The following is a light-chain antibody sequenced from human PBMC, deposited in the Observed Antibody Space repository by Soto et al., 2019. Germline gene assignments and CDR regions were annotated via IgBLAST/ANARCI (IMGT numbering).Light chain of an antibody. J-gene: IGLJ2*01. V-gene: IGLV1-40*01. CDR3: QSYDSSRRRV. Sequence: QSVLTQPPSVSGAPGQRVTISCTGSSSNIGAGYDVHWYQQLPGTAPKLIIYGNSNRPSGVPDRFSGSKSGTSASLAITGLQAEYEADYYCQSYDSSRRRVFGGGTKLTVL. CDR1: SSNIGAGYD. CDR2: GNS.